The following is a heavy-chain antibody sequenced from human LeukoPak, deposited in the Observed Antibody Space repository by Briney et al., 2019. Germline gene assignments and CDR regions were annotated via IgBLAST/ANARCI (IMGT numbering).Heavy chain of an antibody. V-gene: IGHV3-23*01. CDR3: AKALNYWYFDL. Sequence: GGSLRLSCAASGLTFSSYDMSWVRQAHENGLEWVSASGGEGGSTYADSVKGRFTISRDNSKNTLYLQMNSLRAEDTATYYCAKALNYWYFDLWGRGNLVTVSS. CDR2: SGGEGGST. J-gene: IGHJ2*01. CDR1: GLTFSSYD.